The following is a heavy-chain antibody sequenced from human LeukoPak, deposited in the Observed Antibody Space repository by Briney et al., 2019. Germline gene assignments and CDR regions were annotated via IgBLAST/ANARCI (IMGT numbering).Heavy chain of an antibody. J-gene: IGHJ5*02. V-gene: IGHV1-69*04. CDR3: ARATYDLLASDEDNWFDP. Sequence: SETVSCKASGGTVNSYAISWVGQAPGQGREGMGRMIPNYGIANYEQKFQGRVTITADKSTSTAYMELSSLRSEDTAVYSCARATYDLLASDEDNWFDPWGQGTLVTVSS. CDR2: MIPNYGIA. CDR1: GGTVNSYA. D-gene: IGHD3-9*01.